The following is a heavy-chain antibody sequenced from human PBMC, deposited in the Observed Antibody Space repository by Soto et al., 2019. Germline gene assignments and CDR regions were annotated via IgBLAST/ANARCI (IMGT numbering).Heavy chain of an antibody. CDR3: ARGRYDIRHPAAPGDAFDF. D-gene: IGHD3-22*01. Sequence: ASVKVSCKASGYTFTGYYMHWVRQAPGQGLEWMGWINPNSGGTNYAQKFQGWVTMTRDASTSTAYMELSSLRSEDTAVYYCARGRYDIRHPAAPGDAFDFWGQGTMVTVSS. V-gene: IGHV1-2*04. J-gene: IGHJ3*01. CDR1: GYTFTGYY. CDR2: INPNSGGT.